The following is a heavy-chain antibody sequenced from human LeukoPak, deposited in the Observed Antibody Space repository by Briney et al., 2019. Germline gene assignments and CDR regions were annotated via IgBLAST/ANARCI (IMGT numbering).Heavy chain of an antibody. Sequence: GGSLRLSCAASGFTFSSYSMNWVRQAPGKGLEWVSSISSSSSYIYYADSVKGRFTISRDNAKNSLYLQMNSLRAEDTAVYYCARVGAISWFDPWGQGTLVTVSS. J-gene: IGHJ5*02. CDR1: GFTFSSYS. V-gene: IGHV3-21*01. CDR3: ARVGAISWFDP. CDR2: ISSSSSYI. D-gene: IGHD1-26*01.